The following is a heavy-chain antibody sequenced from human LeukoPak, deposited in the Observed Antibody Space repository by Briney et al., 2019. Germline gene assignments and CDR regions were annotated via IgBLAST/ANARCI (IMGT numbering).Heavy chain of an antibody. CDR1: GFTFGDYA. V-gene: IGHV3-49*04. Sequence: PGRSLRLSCTASGFTFGDYAMSWVRQAPGKGLEWVGFIRSKAYGGTTEYAASVKGRFTISRDDSKSIAYLQMNSLKTEDTAVYYCTRVLGYCSSTSCSCFDYWGQGTLVTASS. CDR2: IRSKAYGGTT. D-gene: IGHD2-2*03. CDR3: TRVLGYCSSTSCSCFDY. J-gene: IGHJ4*02.